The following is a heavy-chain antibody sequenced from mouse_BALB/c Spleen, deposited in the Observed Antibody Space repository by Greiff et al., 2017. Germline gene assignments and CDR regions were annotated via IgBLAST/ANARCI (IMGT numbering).Heavy chain of an antibody. J-gene: IGHJ4*01. CDR3: ARTTVVARYAMDY. V-gene: IGHV3-8*02. CDR1: GDSITSGY. CDR2: ISYSGST. Sequence: EVMLVESGPSLVKPSQTLSLTCSVTGDSITSGYWNWIRKFPGNKLEYMGYISYSGSTYYNPSLKSRISITRDTSKNQYYLQLNSVTTEDTATYYCARTTVVARYAMDYWGQGTSVTVSS. D-gene: IGHD1-1*01.